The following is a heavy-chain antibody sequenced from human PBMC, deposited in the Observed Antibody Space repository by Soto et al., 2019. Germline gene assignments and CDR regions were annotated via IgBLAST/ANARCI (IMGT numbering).Heavy chain of an antibody. CDR3: ARDSVYYGDYELNYFDY. J-gene: IGHJ4*02. CDR1: GFTFSDYY. V-gene: IGHV3-11*05. Sequence: QVQLVESGGGLVKPGGSLRLSCAASGFTFSDYYMSWIRQAPGKGLEWVSYISSSSSYTNYADSVKGRFTTSRDNAKNSLYLQMNSLRAEDTAVYYCARDSVYYGDYELNYFDYWGQGTLVTVSP. CDR2: ISSSSSYT. D-gene: IGHD4-17*01.